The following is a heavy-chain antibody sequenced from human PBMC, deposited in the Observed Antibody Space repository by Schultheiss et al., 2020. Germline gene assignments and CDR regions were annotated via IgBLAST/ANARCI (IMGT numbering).Heavy chain of an antibody. D-gene: IGHD6-6*01. CDR2: IYYSGST. CDR1: GGSISSGGYY. J-gene: IGHJ6*02. CDR3: ARHLDLVAAPIYGMDV. V-gene: IGHV4-39*07. Sequence: LSLTCTVSGGSISSGGYYWSWIRQHPGKGLEWIGSIYYSGSTYYNPSLKSRVSMSVDTSKNQLSLRLTSVTAADTAVYYCARHLDLVAAPIYGMDVWGQGTTVTVSS.